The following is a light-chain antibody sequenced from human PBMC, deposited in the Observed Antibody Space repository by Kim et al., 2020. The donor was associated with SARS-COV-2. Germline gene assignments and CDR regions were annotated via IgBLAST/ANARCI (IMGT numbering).Light chain of an antibody. V-gene: IGLV10-54*01. J-gene: IGLJ2*01. CDR1: SNNVGNQG. CDR2: RNN. CDR3: SAWDTSLNDAI. Sequence: QAGLTQPPSVSKALRQTATLTCTGNSNNVGNQGAVWLQQHKGHPPKHLSDRNNDRPSGISERFSASRSGNTASLTITGLQPEDEADYFCSAWDTSLNDAIFGGGTQLTVL.